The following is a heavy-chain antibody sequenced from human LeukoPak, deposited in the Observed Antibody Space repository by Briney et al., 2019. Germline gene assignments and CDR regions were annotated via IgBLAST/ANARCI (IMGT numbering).Heavy chain of an antibody. J-gene: IGHJ4*02. CDR2: INHSGST. CDR1: GGSFSGYY. D-gene: IGHD6-13*01. V-gene: IGHV4-34*01. CDR3: ARRGRPGIAAAGTSGY. Sequence: SETLSLTCAVYGGSFSGYYWSWIRQPPGKGLEWIGEINHSGSTNYNPSLKSRVTISVDTSKNQFSLKLSSVTAADTAVYYCARRGRPGIAAAGTSGYWGQGTLVTVSS.